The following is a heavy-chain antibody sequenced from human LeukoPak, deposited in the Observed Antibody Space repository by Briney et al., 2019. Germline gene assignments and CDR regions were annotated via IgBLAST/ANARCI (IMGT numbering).Heavy chain of an antibody. V-gene: IGHV3-74*01. Sequence: PGGSLRLSCAASGFTFSSYWMHWVRQAPGKGLVWVSRINSDGSSTSYADSVKGRLTISRDNAKNTLYLQMNSLRAEDTAVYYCARDDYDSSGYYDYWGQGTLVTVSS. D-gene: IGHD3-22*01. CDR3: ARDDYDSSGYYDY. CDR2: INSDGSST. J-gene: IGHJ4*02. CDR1: GFTFSSYW.